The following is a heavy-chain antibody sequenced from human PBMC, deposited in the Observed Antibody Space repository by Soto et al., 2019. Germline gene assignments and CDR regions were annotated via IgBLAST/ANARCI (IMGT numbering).Heavy chain of an antibody. CDR3: TTWDSMVH. CDR1: GPTFSNYW. J-gene: IGHJ4*02. V-gene: IGHV3-7*03. D-gene: IGHD3-10*01. Sequence: GGSLRLSCVVSGPTFSNYWMSWVRQAPGKGLEWVANINQDGSESYYVDSVKGRFTISRDNAKNSLYLQMTSLRAEDTAVYYCTTWDSMVHWGQGTLVTVSS. CDR2: INQDGSES.